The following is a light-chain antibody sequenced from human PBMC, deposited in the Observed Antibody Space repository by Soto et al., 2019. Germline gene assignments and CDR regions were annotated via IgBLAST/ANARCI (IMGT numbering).Light chain of an antibody. CDR2: DVS. CDR3: QQYNNWPRT. CDR1: QGVTTN. Sequence: EIVMTQSPGTLSVSPGERATLSCRAGQGVTTNFAWYQQKSGQSPRLLIYDVSIRATGVPARFSGTGSETDFTLTISGLQSEDFAVYYCQQYNNWPRTFGQGTKV. V-gene: IGKV3-15*01. J-gene: IGKJ1*01.